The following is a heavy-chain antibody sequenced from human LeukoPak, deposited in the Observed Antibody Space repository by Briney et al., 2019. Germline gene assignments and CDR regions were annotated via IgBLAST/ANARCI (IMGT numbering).Heavy chain of an antibody. Sequence: TGGSLRLSCAASGFTFSSYAMSWVRQAPGKGLEWVSAISGSGGSTYYADSVKGRFTISRDNSKNTLYLQMNSLRAEDTAVYYCAFPWGSGWFYSDCWGQGTLVTVSS. V-gene: IGHV3-23*01. CDR1: GFTFSSYA. CDR2: ISGSGGST. J-gene: IGHJ4*01. CDR3: AFPWGSGWFYSDC. D-gene: IGHD6-19*01.